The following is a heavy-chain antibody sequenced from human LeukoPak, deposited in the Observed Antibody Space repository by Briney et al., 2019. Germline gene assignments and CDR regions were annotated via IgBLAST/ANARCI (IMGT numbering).Heavy chain of an antibody. CDR2: VSAYNGNT. CDR1: DYTFTSYG. D-gene: IGHD3-10*01. V-gene: IGHV1-18*01. CDR3: ARARFREFDFDY. J-gene: IGHJ4*02. Sequence: SVKVCCKAADYTFTSYGISWVRQAPGQGLEWMGWVSAYNGNTNYAQKLQGRVTMTTDTSTSTAYMELRSLRSDAPAVYSCARARFREFDFDYWGQGTLVTVSS.